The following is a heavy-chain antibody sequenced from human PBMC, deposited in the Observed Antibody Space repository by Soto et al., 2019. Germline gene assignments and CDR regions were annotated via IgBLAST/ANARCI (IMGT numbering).Heavy chain of an antibody. D-gene: IGHD3-10*01. CDR3: ARDNGKELWVEGLNAMDV. CDR2: ISGYNGQT. CDR1: AYTFTTYG. Sequence: QVQLVQSGPEVKKPGASVKVSCKASAYTFTTYGISWVRQAPGQGLEWMGWISGYNGQTNYPQKFRGRVTLTTDTXTXTXXMELRSLRADDTAMYYCARDNGKELWVEGLNAMDVWGQGTTVTVSS. J-gene: IGHJ6*02. V-gene: IGHV1-18*04.